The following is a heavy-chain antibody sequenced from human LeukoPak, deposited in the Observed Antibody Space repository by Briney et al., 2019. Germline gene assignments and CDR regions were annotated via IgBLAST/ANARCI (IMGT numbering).Heavy chain of an antibody. CDR2: ISHTGLT. V-gene: IGHV4-34*01. CDR3: ARVPDITARPCDT. D-gene: IGHD1-1*01. Sequence: EASETLSLTCAVYGGSFSGYYWTLIRQTPEKGLEWIGEISHTGLTGSNPSLKSRVTIFVDSSKKQFSLRMTSVTAADTGVYYCARVPDITARPCDTWGPGTLVTVSS. J-gene: IGHJ5*02. CDR1: GGSFSGYY.